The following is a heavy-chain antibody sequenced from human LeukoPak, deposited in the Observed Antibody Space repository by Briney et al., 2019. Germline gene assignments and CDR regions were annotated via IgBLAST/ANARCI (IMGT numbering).Heavy chain of an antibody. J-gene: IGHJ6*03. CDR2: IYYSGST. CDR1: GGSISSSSYY. Sequence: SETLSLTCTVSGGSISSSSYYWGWIRQPPGKGLEWIGSIYYSGSTNYNPSLKSRLTMSVDTSKNQFSLKLSSVTAADTAVYYCARGYDFWSGNLGYYYMDVWGKGTTVTVSS. V-gene: IGHV4-39*07. CDR3: ARGYDFWSGNLGYYYMDV. D-gene: IGHD3-3*01.